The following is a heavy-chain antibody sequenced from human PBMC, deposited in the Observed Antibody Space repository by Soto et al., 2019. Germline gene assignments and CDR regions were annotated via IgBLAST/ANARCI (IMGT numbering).Heavy chain of an antibody. CDR3: AIGTRSSCTCDF. D-gene: IGHD2-8*01. CDR2: IIPLTETP. Sequence: SVKVSCKASGGTFSDYAISWVRQAPGHGLEWVGGIIPLTETPVYAQTVQRRLTITADEVTSAAYMELSSLRSDDPAVYFCAIGTRSSCTCDFWGQGTLVTVSS. V-gene: IGHV1-69*13. CDR1: GGTFSDYA. J-gene: IGHJ4*02.